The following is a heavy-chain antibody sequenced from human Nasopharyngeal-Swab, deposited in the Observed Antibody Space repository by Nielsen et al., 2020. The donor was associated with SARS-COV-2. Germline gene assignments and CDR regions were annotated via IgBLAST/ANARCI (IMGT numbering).Heavy chain of an antibody. Sequence: SETLSLTCTVSGGSISSSSYYWGWIRQPPGKGLEWIGSIYYSGSTYYNPSLKSRVTISVDTSKNQFSLKLSSVTAADTAVYYCARHDSSGWYFDYWGQGTLVTASS. CDR3: ARHDSSGWYFDY. J-gene: IGHJ4*02. D-gene: IGHD6-19*01. CDR2: IYYSGST. CDR1: GGSISSSSYY. V-gene: IGHV4-39*01.